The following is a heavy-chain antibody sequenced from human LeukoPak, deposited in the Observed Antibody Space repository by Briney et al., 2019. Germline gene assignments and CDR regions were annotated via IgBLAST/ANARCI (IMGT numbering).Heavy chain of an antibody. CDR2: IYYSGST. CDR1: GGSISSSSYY. V-gene: IGHV4-39*07. Sequence: PSETLSLTCTVSGGSISSSSYYWGWIRQPPGKGLEWIGSIYYSGSTYYNPSLKSRVTISVDTSKNQFSLKLSSVTAADTAVYYCARRYEFWSGYYYWGQGTLVTVSS. J-gene: IGHJ4*02. CDR3: ARRYEFWSGYYY. D-gene: IGHD3-3*01.